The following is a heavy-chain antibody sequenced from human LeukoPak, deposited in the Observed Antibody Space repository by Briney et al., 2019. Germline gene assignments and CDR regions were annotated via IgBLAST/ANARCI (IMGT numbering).Heavy chain of an antibody. V-gene: IGHV5-51*01. Sequence: SXXXXXXGXVRQXPGXXLEWMGXXXPGDSDTRYSPSFQGQVTISADKSISTAYLQWSSLKASDTAMYYCARHRTTMVRGAWDAFDIWGQGTMVTVSS. CDR3: ARHRTTMVRGAWDAFDI. CDR1: SXXXXX. D-gene: IGHD3-10*01. J-gene: IGHJ3*02. CDR2: XXPGDSDT.